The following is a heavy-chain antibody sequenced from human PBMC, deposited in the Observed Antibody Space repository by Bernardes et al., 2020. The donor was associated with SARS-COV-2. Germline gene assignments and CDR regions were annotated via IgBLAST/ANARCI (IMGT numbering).Heavy chain of an antibody. CDR1: GFSFSNYW. J-gene: IGHJ4*02. CDR3: VRERGIEVILTEDSYFDY. D-gene: IGHD6-19*01. Sequence: WGSLRLSCAASGFSFSNYWMSWVRQAPGKGLEWVANINKDGSEKFYVDSVKGRFTISRDNAKDSLYLQMNSLRAEDTAVYFCVRERGIEVILTEDSYFDYWGQGALVTVSS. CDR2: INKDGSEK. V-gene: IGHV3-7*03.